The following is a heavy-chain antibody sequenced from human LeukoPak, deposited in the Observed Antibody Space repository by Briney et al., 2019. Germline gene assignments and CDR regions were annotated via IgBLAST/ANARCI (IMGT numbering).Heavy chain of an antibody. CDR1: GFTFSSYW. Sequence: GGSLRLSCAASGFTFSSYWMHWVRQAPGKGLVWVSRINSDGSSTNYADSVKGRFTISRDNAKNTLYLQMNSLRAEDTAVYYCARYNIAVAGFDYWGQGTLVTVSS. CDR2: INSDGSST. J-gene: IGHJ4*02. D-gene: IGHD6-19*01. CDR3: ARYNIAVAGFDY. V-gene: IGHV3-74*01.